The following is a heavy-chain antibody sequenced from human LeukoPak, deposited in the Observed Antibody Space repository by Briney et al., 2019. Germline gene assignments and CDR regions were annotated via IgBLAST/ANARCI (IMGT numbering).Heavy chain of an antibody. D-gene: IGHD6-19*01. Sequence: PGGSLRLSCAASGFTFSSYAMHWVRQAPGKGLEWVSGISWNSGSIGYADSVNGRFTISRDNAKNSLYLQMNSLRAEDTALYYCARLVSSGWPYYFDYWGQGTLVTVSS. CDR1: GFTFSSYA. J-gene: IGHJ4*02. V-gene: IGHV3-9*01. CDR3: ARLVSSGWPYYFDY. CDR2: ISWNSGSI.